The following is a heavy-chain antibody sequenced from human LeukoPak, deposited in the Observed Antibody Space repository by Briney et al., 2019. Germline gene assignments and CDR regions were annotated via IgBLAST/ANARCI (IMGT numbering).Heavy chain of an antibody. V-gene: IGHV3-30*18. J-gene: IGHJ4*02. CDR2: ISYDGSNK. D-gene: IGHD3-22*01. CDR1: GLTFSSYG. Sequence: PGGSLRLSCAASGLTFSSYGMHWVRQAPGKGLEWVAVISYDGSNKYYADSVKGRFTISRDNSKNTLYLQMNSLRAEDTAVYYCAKSGYYDSSGYYSDYWGQGTLVTVSS. CDR3: AKSGYYDSSGYYSDY.